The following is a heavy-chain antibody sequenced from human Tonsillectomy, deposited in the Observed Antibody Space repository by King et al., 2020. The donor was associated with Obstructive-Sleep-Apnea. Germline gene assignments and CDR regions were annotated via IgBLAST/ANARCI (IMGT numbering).Heavy chain of an antibody. CDR2: ISSRSSAI. J-gene: IGHJ6*02. CDR1: GFTFSSYA. Sequence: LVQSGGGLVRPGGSLRLSCAASGFTFSSYAMNWVRQAPGKGLEWVSYISSRSSAIFYADSVKGRFTISRDNAKNSLHMQMNSLRAEDTAVYYCARVNYPYDAMDVWGQGTTVTVSS. CDR3: ARVNYPYDAMDV. V-gene: IGHV3-48*03.